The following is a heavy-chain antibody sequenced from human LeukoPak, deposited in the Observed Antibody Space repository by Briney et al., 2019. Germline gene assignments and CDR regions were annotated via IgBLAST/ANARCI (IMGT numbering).Heavy chain of an antibody. D-gene: IGHD5-18*01. V-gene: IGHV3-48*01. CDR1: GFTFSSYS. J-gene: IGHJ6*03. Sequence: PGGSLRLSCAASGFTFSSYSMNWVRQAPGKGLEWVSYISSSSSTIYYADSVKGRFTISRDNAKNSLYLQMNSLRAEDTAVYYCARSGYLYYYYMDVWGKGTTVTVSS. CDR3: ARSGYLYYYYMDV. CDR2: ISSSSSTI.